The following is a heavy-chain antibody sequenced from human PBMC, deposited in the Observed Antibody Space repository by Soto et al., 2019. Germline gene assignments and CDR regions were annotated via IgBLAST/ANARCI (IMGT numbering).Heavy chain of an antibody. V-gene: IGHV4-39*01. J-gene: IGHJ4*02. CDR1: GGSVSSSSYY. CDR2: LYSSGST. CDR3: ARGVVPSPFEY. Sequence: QLQLQESGPGLVKPSETLSLTCTVSGGSVSSSSYYWGWVRQPPGKGLEWIGSLYSSGSTFYNPSLRSRVTMSVDTSKNQLSLKLTSVTAADTAVYYCARGVVPSPFEYRGQGTLVTVSS. D-gene: IGHD2-21*01.